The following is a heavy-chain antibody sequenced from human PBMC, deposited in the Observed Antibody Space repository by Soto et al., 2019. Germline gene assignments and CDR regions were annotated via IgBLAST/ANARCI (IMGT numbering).Heavy chain of an antibody. J-gene: IGHJ3*02. D-gene: IGHD2-15*01. CDR3: ARLLSVVVAATGHDAFDI. CDR2: IYYSGST. Sequence: SETLSLTCTVSGGSISSSSYYWGWIRQPPGKGLEWIGSIYYSGSTYYNPSLKSRVTISVDTSKNQFSLKLSSVTAADTAVYYCARLLSVVVAATGHDAFDIWGQGTMVTVSS. CDR1: GGSISSSSYY. V-gene: IGHV4-39*01.